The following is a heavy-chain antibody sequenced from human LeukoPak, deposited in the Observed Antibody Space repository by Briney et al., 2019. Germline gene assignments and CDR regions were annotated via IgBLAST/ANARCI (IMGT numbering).Heavy chain of an antibody. CDR1: GFTVSSNY. J-gene: IGHJ4*02. CDR3: ARSLDYGFDYYFDY. Sequence: GGSLRLSCAASGFTVSSNYMSWVRQAPGKGLEWVSVIYSGGSTYYADSVKGRFTISRDNSKNTLHLQMNSLRAEDTAVYYCARSLDYGFDYYFDYWGQGTLVTVSS. D-gene: IGHD4-17*01. CDR2: IYSGGST. V-gene: IGHV3-53*01.